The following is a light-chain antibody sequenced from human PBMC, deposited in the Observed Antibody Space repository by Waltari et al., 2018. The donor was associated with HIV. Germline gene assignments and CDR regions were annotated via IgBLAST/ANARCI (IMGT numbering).Light chain of an antibody. J-gene: IGLJ3*02. CDR1: SSNIGNNF. V-gene: IGLV1-51*01. CDR3: GTWDSSLSAGL. Sequence: QSVLTQPPSVSAAPGQKVTISCSGSSSNIGNNFVSWYQQLPGTAPKPLIYDNNKRPSGIPDRFSGSKSGTSATLGITGLQTGDEADYYCGTWDSSLSAGLFGGGTKLTVL. CDR2: DNN.